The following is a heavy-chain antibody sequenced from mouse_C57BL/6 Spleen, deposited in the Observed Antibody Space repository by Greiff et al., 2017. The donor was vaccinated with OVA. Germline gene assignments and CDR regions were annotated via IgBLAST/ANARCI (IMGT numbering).Heavy chain of an antibody. J-gene: IGHJ3*01. CDR2: INPSNGGT. CDR3: ARGGGSSGYVVWFAY. V-gene: IGHV1-53*01. D-gene: IGHD3-2*02. CDR1: GYTFTSYW. Sequence: QVQLQQSGTELVKPGASVKLSCKASGYTFTSYWMHWVKQRPGQGLEWIGNINPSNGGTNYNEKFKSKATLTVDKSSSTAYMQLSSLTSEDSAVYYCARGGGSSGYVVWFAYWGQGTLVTVSA.